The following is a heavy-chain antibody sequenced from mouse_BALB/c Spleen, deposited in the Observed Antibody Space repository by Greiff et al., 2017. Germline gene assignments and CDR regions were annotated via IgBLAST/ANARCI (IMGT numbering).Heavy chain of an antibody. CDR1: GFTFSSYA. J-gene: IGHJ3*01. V-gene: IGHV5-9-3*01. CDR2: ISSGGSYT. CDR3: ARQGGFAY. Sequence: EVKVVESGGGLVKPGGSLKLSCAASGFTFSSYAMSWVRQTPEKRLEWVATISSGGSYTYYPDSVKGRFTISRDNAKNTLYLQMSSLRSEDTAMYYCARQGGFAYWGQGTLVTVSA.